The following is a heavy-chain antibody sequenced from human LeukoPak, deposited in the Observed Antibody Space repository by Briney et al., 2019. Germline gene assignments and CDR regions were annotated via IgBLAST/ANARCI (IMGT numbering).Heavy chain of an antibody. CDR1: GGTFSSYA. CDR3: ARMVVDIVVVVAARRQSVPFDI. D-gene: IGHD2-15*01. V-gene: IGHV1-69*05. CDR2: IIPIFGTA. Sequence: SVKVSCKASGGTFSSYAISWVRQAPGQGLEWMERIIPIFGTANYAHKCHGRVTITTDDSTSTAYMELSSLRSEDTAVYYCARMVVDIVVVVAARRQSVPFDIWGQGTMVTVSS. J-gene: IGHJ3*02.